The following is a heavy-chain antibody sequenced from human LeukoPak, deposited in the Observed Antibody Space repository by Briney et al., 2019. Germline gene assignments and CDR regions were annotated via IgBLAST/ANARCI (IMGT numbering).Heavy chain of an antibody. Sequence: SVKVSCKASGGTFSSYAISWVRQVPGQGLEWMGRIIPIFGIANYAQKFQGRVTITADKSTSTAYMELSSLRSEDTAVYYCAREGLSVDTAMVVFDYWGQGTLVTVSS. CDR2: IIPIFGIA. D-gene: IGHD5-18*01. CDR1: GGTFSSYA. V-gene: IGHV1-69*04. CDR3: AREGLSVDTAMVVFDY. J-gene: IGHJ4*02.